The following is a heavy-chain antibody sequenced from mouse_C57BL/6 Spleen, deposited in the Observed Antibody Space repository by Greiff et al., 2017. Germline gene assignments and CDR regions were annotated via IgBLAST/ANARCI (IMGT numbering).Heavy chain of an antibody. D-gene: IGHD2-5*01. CDR3: ARRYSNSYWYFDV. J-gene: IGHJ1*03. V-gene: IGHV1-18*01. CDR1: GYTFTDYN. Sequence: VQLQQSGPELVKPGASVKIPCKASGYTFTDYNMDWVKQSHGKSLEWIGDINPNNGGTIYNQKCKGKATLTVDKSSSTAYMQLRSLTSEDTAVYYCARRYSNSYWYFDVWGTGTTVTVSS. CDR2: INPNNGGT.